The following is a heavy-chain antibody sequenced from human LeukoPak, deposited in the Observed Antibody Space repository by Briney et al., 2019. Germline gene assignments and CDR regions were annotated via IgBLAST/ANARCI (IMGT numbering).Heavy chain of an antibody. Sequence: PGGSLRLSRAASGFTFSSYSMNWVRQAPGKGLEWVSYISGSSSTIYYADSVKGRFTISRDNAKNSLYLQMNSLRDEDTAVYYCERDSTATSSPIDYWGQGTLVTVSS. V-gene: IGHV3-48*02. CDR3: ERDSTATSSPIDY. J-gene: IGHJ4*02. CDR2: ISGSSSTI. CDR1: GFTFSSYS.